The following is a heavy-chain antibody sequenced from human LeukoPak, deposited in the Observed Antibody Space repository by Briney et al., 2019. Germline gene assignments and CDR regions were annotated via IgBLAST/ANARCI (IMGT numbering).Heavy chain of an antibody. V-gene: IGHV3-74*03. J-gene: IGHJ5*02. CDR2: INGDGSST. CDR1: GITFSGHW. CDR3: AREELEPSTHPFDP. Sequence: GGSLRLSCAASGITFSGHWMHWVRQTPGQGLVWVSRINGDGSSTAYADSVKGRFTISRDNAKNTVYLQMNSLRVDDTAVYYCAREELEPSTHPFDPWGQGTLATVSS. D-gene: IGHD1-7*01.